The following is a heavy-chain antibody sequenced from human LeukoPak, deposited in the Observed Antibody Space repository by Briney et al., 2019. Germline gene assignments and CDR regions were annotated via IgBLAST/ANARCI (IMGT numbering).Heavy chain of an antibody. CDR2: ILKDGSVK. CDR3: VKDDTSGYYYPDY. D-gene: IGHD3-22*01. CDR1: GLSFSNFG. V-gene: IGHV3-30*18. J-gene: IGHJ4*02. Sequence: PGGSLRLSCAASGLSFSNFGMHWVRQAPGKGLEWMAVILKDGSVKYYADSVRGRFTSSRDNSKDTVYLQMNSLRAEDTAVYYCVKDDTSGYYYPDYWGQGTLVIVSS.